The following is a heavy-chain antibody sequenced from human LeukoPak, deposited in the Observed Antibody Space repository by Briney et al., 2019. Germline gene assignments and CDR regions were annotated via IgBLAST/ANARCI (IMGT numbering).Heavy chain of an antibody. CDR1: GYTFTSYG. Sequence: ASVKVSCKASGYTFTSYGISWVRQAPGQGLEWMGWMNPNSGNTGYAQKFQGRVTMTRNTSVSTAYMELSSLRSEDTAVYYCARAGEGPDYWGQGTLVTVSS. V-gene: IGHV1-8*02. CDR2: MNPNSGNT. J-gene: IGHJ4*02. CDR3: ARAGEGPDY.